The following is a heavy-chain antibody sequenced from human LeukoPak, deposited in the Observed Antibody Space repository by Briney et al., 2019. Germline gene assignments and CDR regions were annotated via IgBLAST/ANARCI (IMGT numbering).Heavy chain of an antibody. CDR1: GGSISSYY. CDR2: IYYSGST. D-gene: IGHD3-9*01. CDR3: ARDQSDYDILTGYENWFDP. V-gene: IGHV4-59*01. Sequence: SETLSLTCTGSGGSISSYYWTWLRQPPGKGLEWIGYIYYSGSTNYNPSLKSRVTISVDTSKNQFSLKLSSVTAADTAVYYCARDQSDYDILTGYENWFDPWGQGTLVTVSS. J-gene: IGHJ5*02.